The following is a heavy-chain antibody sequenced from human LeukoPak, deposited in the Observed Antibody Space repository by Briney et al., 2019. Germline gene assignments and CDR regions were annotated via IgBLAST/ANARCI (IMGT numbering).Heavy chain of an antibody. CDR1: GFTVSSNY. V-gene: IGHV3-66*01. D-gene: IGHD6-13*01. CDR3: ARDPYSSSPGWFDY. Sequence: GGSLRLSCAASGFTVSSNYMSWVRQAPGKGLEWVSVIYSGGSTYYADSVKGRFTISRDNSKNTLYLQMNSLRAEDTAVYYCARDPYSSSPGWFDYWGQGTLVTVSS. J-gene: IGHJ4*02. CDR2: IYSGGST.